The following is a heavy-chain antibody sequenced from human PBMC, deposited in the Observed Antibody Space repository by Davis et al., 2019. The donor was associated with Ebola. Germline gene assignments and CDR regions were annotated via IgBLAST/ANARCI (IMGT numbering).Heavy chain of an antibody. D-gene: IGHD1-26*01. CDR3: ARDIRFGIWEDFQH. J-gene: IGHJ1*01. CDR2: INPNSGGT. Sequence: ASVQVSCKASGYTFTGYYMHWVRQAPGQGLEWMGRINPNSGGTNSAQKFQGRVTMTRDTSISTAYIELSRLRSDDKAGYYCARDIRFGIWEDFQHWGQGTLVTGSS. V-gene: IGHV1-2*06. CDR1: GYTFTGYY.